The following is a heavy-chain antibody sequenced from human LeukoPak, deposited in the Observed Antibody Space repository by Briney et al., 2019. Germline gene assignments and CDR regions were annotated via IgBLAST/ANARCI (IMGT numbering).Heavy chain of an antibody. CDR2: ISAYNGNT. D-gene: IGHD5-18*01. CDR3: ATTSSVDTAMIAPHYYYMDG. CDR1: GYTFTSYG. V-gene: IGHV1-18*01. J-gene: IGHJ6*03. Sequence: ASVKLSCKASGYTFTSYGISWVRQAPGQGLEWMGWISAYNGNTNYAQKLQGRVTMTTDTSTSTAYMELRSLRSEATAVYYCATTSSVDTAMIAPHYYYMDGWGKGTTVTVSS.